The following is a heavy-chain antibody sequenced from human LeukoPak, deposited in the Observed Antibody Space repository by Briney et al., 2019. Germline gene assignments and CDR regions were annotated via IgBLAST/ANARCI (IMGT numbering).Heavy chain of an antibody. CDR3: AKSHDYSNYIFEF. J-gene: IGHJ4*02. CDR1: GYTFTSYD. Sequence: ASVTVCCKASGYTFTSYDINWVRQATGQGLEWMGWMNPNSGDTGSPQNFQGRVTITRNSSINTAYMELSSLTSEDTAVYYCAKSHDYSNYIFEFWGQGTLVTVSS. CDR2: MNPNSGDT. D-gene: IGHD4-11*01. V-gene: IGHV1-8*03.